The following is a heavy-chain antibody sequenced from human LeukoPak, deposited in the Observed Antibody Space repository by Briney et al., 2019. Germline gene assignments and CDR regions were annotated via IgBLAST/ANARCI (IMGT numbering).Heavy chain of an antibody. D-gene: IGHD6-25*01. J-gene: IGHJ4*02. CDR3: ARAQQRLYFDY. Sequence: GGSLRLSCAASGLTVSSNYMSWVRQAPGKALEWVLVSNSGCSTYYAGSVKGRFTISRDNSKITLYIQMNSLRAEDTAVYYCARAQQRLYFDYWGQGTLVTVSS. CDR2: SNSGCST. CDR1: GLTVSSNY. V-gene: IGHV3-53*01.